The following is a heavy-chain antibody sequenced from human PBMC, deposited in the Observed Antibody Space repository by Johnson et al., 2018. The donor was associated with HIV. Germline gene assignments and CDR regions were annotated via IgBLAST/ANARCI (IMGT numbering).Heavy chain of an antibody. V-gene: IGHV3-30*04. CDR2: ISYDGSNK. J-gene: IGHJ3*02. Sequence: VQLVESGGGVVQPGRSLRLSCAASGFTFNSYAMHWVRQAPGKGLEWVAVISYDGSNKYYTDSVKGRFTISRDNAKNSLYLQMNSLRAEDTAVYYCARGRPSGSHDAFDIWGQGTMVTVSS. CDR3: ARGRPSGSHDAFDI. CDR1: GFTFNSYA. D-gene: IGHD3-22*01.